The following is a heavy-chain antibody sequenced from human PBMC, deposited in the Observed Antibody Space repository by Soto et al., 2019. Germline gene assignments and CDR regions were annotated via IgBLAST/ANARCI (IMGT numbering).Heavy chain of an antibody. CDR1: GYRFTSYC. J-gene: IGHJ4*02. CDR2: IYPGDSDT. Sequence: PGESLQISWKGSGYRFTSYCIGWIRQMPGKGLEWMGIIYPGDSDTRYSPSCQGQVTISADKSISTAYLQWSSLKASDTAMYYCARLPYYDILTGYCFDYWGQGTLVTVSS. V-gene: IGHV5-51*01. CDR3: ARLPYYDILTGYCFDY. D-gene: IGHD3-9*01.